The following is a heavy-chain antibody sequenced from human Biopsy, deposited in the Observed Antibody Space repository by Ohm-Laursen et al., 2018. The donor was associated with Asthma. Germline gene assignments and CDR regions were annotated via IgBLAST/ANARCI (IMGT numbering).Heavy chain of an antibody. Sequence: SLRLSCSASGFTFSSFGMHWVRQAPGKGLEWVACISYDGSNKYYADSVKGRSTISRDNSKNTLYPQMNSLRAEDTAVYYCSREEPTSGWYQGSILRWGQGTLVTVSS. CDR1: GFTFSSFG. CDR2: ISYDGSNK. CDR3: SREEPTSGWYQGSILR. V-gene: IGHV3-30*03. J-gene: IGHJ4*02. D-gene: IGHD6-19*01.